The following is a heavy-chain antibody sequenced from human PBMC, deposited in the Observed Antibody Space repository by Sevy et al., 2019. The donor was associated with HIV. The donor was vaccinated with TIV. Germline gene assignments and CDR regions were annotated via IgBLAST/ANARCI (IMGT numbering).Heavy chain of an antibody. Sequence: GGSLRLSCAASGSSFSSYDMHWVRQAPGMGLEWVAVIRYDGSNKHYGDSVKGRFTISRDNSKNALYLQMSSLRAEDSAVYYCAREKVDTSMIFVEYYGMDVWGQGTTVTVSS. J-gene: IGHJ6*02. D-gene: IGHD5-18*01. CDR2: IRYDGSNK. V-gene: IGHV3-33*01. CDR3: AREKVDTSMIFVEYYGMDV. CDR1: GSSFSSYD.